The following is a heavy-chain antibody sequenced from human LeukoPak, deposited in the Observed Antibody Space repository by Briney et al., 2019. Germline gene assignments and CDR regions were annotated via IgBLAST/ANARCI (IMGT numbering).Heavy chain of an antibody. CDR2: IYYSGST. Sequence: SETLSLTCTVSGGSISSSSYYWGWIRQPPGKGLEWIGSIYYSGSTYYNPSLKSRVTISVDTSKNQFSLKLSSVTAADTAVYYCARDLDYGSGSYPFDYWGQGTLVTVSS. D-gene: IGHD3-10*01. CDR1: GGSISSSSYY. V-gene: IGHV4-39*07. J-gene: IGHJ4*02. CDR3: ARDLDYGSGSYPFDY.